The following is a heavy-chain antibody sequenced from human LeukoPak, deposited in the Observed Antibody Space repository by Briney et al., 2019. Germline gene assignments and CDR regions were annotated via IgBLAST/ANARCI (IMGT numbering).Heavy chain of an antibody. V-gene: IGHV4-59*08. CDR3: ARHAAAGTEYDY. Sequence: PSETLSLTCTVSGGSISSYYWSWIRQPPGKGLERIGYIYYSGSTNYNPSLKSRVTISVDTSKNQFSLKLSSVTAADTAVYYCARHAAAGTEYDYWGQGTLVTVSS. CDR1: GGSISSYY. D-gene: IGHD6-13*01. CDR2: IYYSGST. J-gene: IGHJ4*02.